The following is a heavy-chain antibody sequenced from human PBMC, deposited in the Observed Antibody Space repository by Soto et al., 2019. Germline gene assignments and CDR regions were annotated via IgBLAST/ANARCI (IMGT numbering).Heavy chain of an antibody. J-gene: IGHJ4*02. CDR3: AAGSGYDFYIDY. Sequence: QVQLVQSGAEVKKPGASVKVSCKASGYTFTSYGVTWVRQAPGQGLEWMGWISAYNGNTNYAQHLQGRVTMTTDTSTNTAYMKLRSLRSDDTAVYYCAAGSGYDFYIDYWGQGTLVTVSS. V-gene: IGHV1-18*01. D-gene: IGHD5-12*01. CDR2: ISAYNGNT. CDR1: GYTFTSYG.